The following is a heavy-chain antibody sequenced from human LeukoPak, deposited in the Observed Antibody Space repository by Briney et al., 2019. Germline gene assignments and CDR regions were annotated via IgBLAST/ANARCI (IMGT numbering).Heavy chain of an antibody. CDR2: IHYSGST. D-gene: IGHD5-24*01. J-gene: IGHJ5*02. V-gene: IGHV4-39*07. CDR3: ARGAGWLQFNWFDP. CDR1: GGSISRSSYY. Sequence: SETLSLTCTVSGGSISRSSYYWVWIRQPPGKGLEWIGSIHYSGSTSYNPSLKSRVTISVDTSKNQFSLKLSSVTAADTAVYYCARGAGWLQFNWFDPWGQGTLVTVSS.